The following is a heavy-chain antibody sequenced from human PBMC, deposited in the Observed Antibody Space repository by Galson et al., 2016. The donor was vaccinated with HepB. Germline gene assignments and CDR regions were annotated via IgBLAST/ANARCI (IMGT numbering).Heavy chain of an antibody. CDR3: ARERRPYIQVVTAGLDY. J-gene: IGHJ4*02. CDR2: IRTYNGQT. D-gene: IGHD2-21*02. Sequence: SVKVSCKASGYTFTSYGISWVRQAPGQGLEWMGRIRTYNGQTHYAQKFQGRVTMTAETSTSTVHMELRSLRPDDTAAYYCARERRPYIQVVTAGLDYWGQGTLVTVSS. CDR1: GYTFTSYG. V-gene: IGHV1-18*01.